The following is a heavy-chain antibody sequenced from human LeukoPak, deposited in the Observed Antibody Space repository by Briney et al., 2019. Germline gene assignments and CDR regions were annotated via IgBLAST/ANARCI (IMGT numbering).Heavy chain of an antibody. CDR3: AREYCINGDCYKRFDY. V-gene: IGHV3-64*01. J-gene: IGHJ4*02. CDR2: ISIKGTST. D-gene: IGHD2-8*01. CDR1: GFTVSSYA. Sequence: GGSLRLSCAGSGFTVSSYAMHWVRQAPGKGLEYVSGISIKGTSTYHANSVKGRFTISRDNSKNTLYLQMGSLTPEDMALYYCAREYCINGDCYKRFDYWGQGPLVTVSS.